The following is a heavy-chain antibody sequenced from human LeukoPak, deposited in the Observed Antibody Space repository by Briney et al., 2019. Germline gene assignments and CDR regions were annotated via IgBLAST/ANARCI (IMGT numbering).Heavy chain of an antibody. Sequence: PGGSLRLSCAASGFTFSSYGMHWVRQAPGKGLEWVAVIWYDGSNKYYADSVKGRFTISRDNSKNTLYLQMNSLRAEDTAVYCCAKDLLSSTQSGYWGQGTLVTVSS. CDR2: IWYDGSNK. V-gene: IGHV3-33*06. CDR1: GFTFSSYG. CDR3: AKDLLSSTQSGY. D-gene: IGHD6-6*01. J-gene: IGHJ4*02.